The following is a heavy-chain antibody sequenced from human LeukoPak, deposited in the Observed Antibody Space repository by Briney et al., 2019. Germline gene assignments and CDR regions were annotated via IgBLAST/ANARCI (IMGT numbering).Heavy chain of an antibody. D-gene: IGHD3-3*01. CDR1: GGSISSSSYY. J-gene: IGHJ4*02. Sequence: TSETLSLTCTVSGGSISSSSYYWGWIRQPPGKGLEWIGSIYYSGSTYYNPSLKSRVTISVDTSKNQFSLKLSSVTAADTAVYYCASGSYYDFWSGNDWGQGTLVTVSS. CDR2: IYYSGST. V-gene: IGHV4-39*01. CDR3: ASGSYYDFWSGND.